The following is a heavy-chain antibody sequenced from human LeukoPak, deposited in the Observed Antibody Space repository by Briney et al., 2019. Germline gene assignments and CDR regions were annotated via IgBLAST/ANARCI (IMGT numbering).Heavy chain of an antibody. CDR3: ARDRGPGGIDY. Sequence: GGSLRLSCAASGFIFSDYYMTWIRQSPGKGLEWLSYIDSSGDVIYYADSVKGRFTISRDNAKNSLYLQMNSLRAEDTAVYYCARDRGPGGIDYWGQGTLVTVSS. CDR2: IDSSGDVI. J-gene: IGHJ4*02. V-gene: IGHV3-11*04. CDR1: GFIFSDYY.